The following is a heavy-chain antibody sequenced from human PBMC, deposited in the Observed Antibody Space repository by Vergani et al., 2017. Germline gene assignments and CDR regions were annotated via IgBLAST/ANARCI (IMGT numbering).Heavy chain of an antibody. D-gene: IGHD5-12*01. Sequence: QLQLQESGPGLVKPSETLSLTCTVSGGSISSSSYYWGWIRQPPGKGLEWIGSIYYSGSTYYNPSLKSRVTISVDTSKNQLSLKLSSVTAADTAVYYCARFEATSGAFDIWGQGTMVTVSS. J-gene: IGHJ3*02. V-gene: IGHV4-39*07. CDR3: ARFEATSGAFDI. CDR2: IYYSGST. CDR1: GGSISSSSYY.